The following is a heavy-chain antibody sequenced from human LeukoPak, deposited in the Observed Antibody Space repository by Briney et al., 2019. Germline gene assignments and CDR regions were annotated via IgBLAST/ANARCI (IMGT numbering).Heavy chain of an antibody. D-gene: IGHD3-22*01. V-gene: IGHV4-34*01. CDR2: INHSGST. J-gene: IGHJ4*02. Sequence: SETLSLTCGVYGGSFSGYYWSWIRQPPGKGLEWIGEINHSGSTTYNPSLKSRVTISVDTSKNQFSLKLSSVTAADTAVYYCATSSGVDSSGYDYWGQGTLVTVSS. CDR3: ATSSGVDSSGYDY. CDR1: GGSFSGYY.